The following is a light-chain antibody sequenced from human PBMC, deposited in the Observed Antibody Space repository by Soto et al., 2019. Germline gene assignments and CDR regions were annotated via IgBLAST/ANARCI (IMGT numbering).Light chain of an antibody. J-gene: IGKJ2*01. V-gene: IGKV3-11*01. Sequence: EIVXTXSPXTXSLSXGXXAXXSCXAXXXVSXYLAWYQQKPGQAPRLLIYDASNRATGIPARFSGSGSGTDFTLTISSLEPEDFAVYYCQQRSNWPPYTFGQGTKLEIK. CDR2: DAS. CDR3: QQRSNWPPYT. CDR1: XXVSXY.